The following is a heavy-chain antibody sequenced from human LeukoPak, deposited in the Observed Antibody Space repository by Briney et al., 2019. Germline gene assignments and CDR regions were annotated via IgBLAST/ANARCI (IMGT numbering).Heavy chain of an antibody. CDR3: ARSDRSGYFSGPYFDY. CDR2: IYPGDSDT. Sequence: GESLKISCKGSGYSFTSYWIGWVRQMPGKGLEWMGIIYPGDSDTRYSPSFQGQATISADKSISTAYLQWSSLKASDTAMYYCARSDRSGYFSGPYFDYWGQGTLVTVSS. D-gene: IGHD3-3*01. V-gene: IGHV5-51*01. CDR1: GYSFTSYW. J-gene: IGHJ4*02.